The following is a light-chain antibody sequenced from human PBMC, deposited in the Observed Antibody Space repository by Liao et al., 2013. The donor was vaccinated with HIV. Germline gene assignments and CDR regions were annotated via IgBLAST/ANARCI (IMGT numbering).Light chain of an antibody. V-gene: IGLV3-1*01. Sequence: SYEVSQPTAVSVSPGQTAAISCSGDRLGEKYVSWYQQKPGQSPILVIYEDKKRRSGIPERFSGSNSGNTATLTISGTQAMDEADYYCQAWDSSTGGYVFGTGTKVTVL. CDR3: QAWDSSTGGYV. J-gene: IGLJ1*01. CDR1: RLGEKY. CDR2: EDK.